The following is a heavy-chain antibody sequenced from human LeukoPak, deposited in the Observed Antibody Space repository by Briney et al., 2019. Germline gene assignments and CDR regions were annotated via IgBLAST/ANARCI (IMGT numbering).Heavy chain of an antibody. J-gene: IGHJ4*02. CDR3: ARDSGYDYVTDY. D-gene: IGHD5-12*01. Sequence: GGSLRLSCAASGFTFSSYAMSWVRQAPGKGLEWVAVISYDGSDKYYADSVKGRFTISRDNSMNTLYLEMNSLRAEDTAVYYCARDSGYDYVTDYWGQGTLVTVSS. V-gene: IGHV3-30*04. CDR1: GFTFSSYA. CDR2: ISYDGSDK.